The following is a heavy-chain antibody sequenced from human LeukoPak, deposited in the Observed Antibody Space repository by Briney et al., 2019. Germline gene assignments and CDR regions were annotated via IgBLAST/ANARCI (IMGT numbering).Heavy chain of an antibody. CDR1: RFHFHRYA. Sequence: GGSLRLSCAASRFHFHRYAMNWVRQAQDKGLKGQSAISGSGGSTYYADSVKGRFTISRDNSKNTLYLQMNSLRAEGTAVYYCANLFSGKWGQGTLVTVSS. CDR2: ISGSGGST. J-gene: IGHJ4*02. CDR3: ANLFSGK. D-gene: IGHD3-10*01. V-gene: IGHV3-23*01.